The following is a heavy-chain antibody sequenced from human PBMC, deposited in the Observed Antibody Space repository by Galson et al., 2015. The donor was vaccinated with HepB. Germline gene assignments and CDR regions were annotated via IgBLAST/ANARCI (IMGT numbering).Heavy chain of an antibody. Sequence: SETLSLTCTVSGGSISSSAYYWGWLRQPPGKGLEWIGSVYYSGRTYYNPSLNSRVTTSMDTSEKQFSLRLSPVTAADTAVFFCARHILFGEIPDYFDYWGQGILVTVSS. V-gene: IGHV4-39*01. J-gene: IGHJ4*02. CDR1: GGSISSSAYY. D-gene: IGHD3-10*01. CDR3: ARHILFGEIPDYFDY. CDR2: VYYSGRT.